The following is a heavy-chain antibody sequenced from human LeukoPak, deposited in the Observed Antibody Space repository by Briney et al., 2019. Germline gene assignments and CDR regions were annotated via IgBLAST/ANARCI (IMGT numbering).Heavy chain of an antibody. V-gene: IGHV4-39*07. CDR1: GGSISSSSYY. CDR3: ARGKLRYFDWLGRYFDY. D-gene: IGHD3-9*01. Sequence: SETLSLTCTVSGGSISSSSYYWSWIRQPPGKGLEWIGEINHSGSTNYNPSLKSRVTISVDTSKNQFSLKLSSVTAADTAVYYCARGKLRYFDWLGRYFDYWGQGTLVTVSS. CDR2: INHSGST. J-gene: IGHJ4*02.